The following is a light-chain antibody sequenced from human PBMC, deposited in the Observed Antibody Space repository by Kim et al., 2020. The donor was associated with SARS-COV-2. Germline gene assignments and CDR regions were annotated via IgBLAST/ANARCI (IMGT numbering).Light chain of an antibody. J-gene: IGLJ3*02. V-gene: IGLV3-21*01. Sequence: SYELTQPPSVSVAPGQTARISCGGSKIGDKSVHWYQQKPGQAPILVIHYDTDRPSGIPERFSGSNSGNTATLTVSRVEAGDEADYYCQVWDTSSHSPGVFGGGTQLTVL. CDR1: KIGDKS. CDR2: YDT. CDR3: QVWDTSSHSPGV.